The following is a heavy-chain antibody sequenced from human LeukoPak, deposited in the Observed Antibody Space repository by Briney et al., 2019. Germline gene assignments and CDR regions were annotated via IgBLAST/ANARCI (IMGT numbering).Heavy chain of an antibody. Sequence: PSQTLSLTCTVTGGSISSGGYYWSCIRQPPGKGLEWIGYIYHSGSTYYNPSLESRVTISVDRSKNQFSLKLSSVTAADTAVYYCVRDGLRDDAFDIWGQGTMVTVSS. CDR1: GGSISSGGYY. J-gene: IGHJ3*02. CDR3: VRDGLRDDAFDI. V-gene: IGHV4-30-2*01. CDR2: IYHSGST.